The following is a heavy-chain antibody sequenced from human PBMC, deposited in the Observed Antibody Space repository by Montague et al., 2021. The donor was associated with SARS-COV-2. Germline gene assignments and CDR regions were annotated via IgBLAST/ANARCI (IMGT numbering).Heavy chain of an antibody. CDR2: ISRNSDYT. CDR1: GFTFNNFG. J-gene: IGHJ4*02. CDR3: ARGGIVGATLFDS. Sequence: LRLSCAASGFTFNNFGMQWVRQAPGKGLEWVAAISRNSDYTYYADSLKGRFTISRDNAKTSLYLQLNSLRAEDTAVYYCARGGIVGATLFDSWGQGTLVTVSS. D-gene: IGHD1-26*01. V-gene: IGHV3-21*01.